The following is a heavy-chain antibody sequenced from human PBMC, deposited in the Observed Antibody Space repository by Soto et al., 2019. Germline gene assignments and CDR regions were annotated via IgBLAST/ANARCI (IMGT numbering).Heavy chain of an antibody. D-gene: IGHD6-13*01. V-gene: IGHV3-64D*06. CDR1: RFAFRSYA. Sequence: RGSLRLSCSASRFAFRSYAMHGSRQGRGKGLEYVSAISSTGGSTYYADSVKGRFTISRDNSKNTLYLQMSSLRAEDTAVYYCVTDLAAAGKGYFDYWGQGTLVTVYS. CDR3: VTDLAAAGKGYFDY. J-gene: IGHJ4*02. CDR2: ISSTGGST.